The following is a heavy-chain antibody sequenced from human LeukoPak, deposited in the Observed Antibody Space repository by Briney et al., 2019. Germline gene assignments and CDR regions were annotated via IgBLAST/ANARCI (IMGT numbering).Heavy chain of an antibody. D-gene: IGHD3-10*01. V-gene: IGHV4-30-2*01. CDR3: ARHEWFGEVPRD. J-gene: IGHJ4*02. Sequence: KSSETLSLTCTVSGGSISSGGYYWSWIRQPPGKGLEWIGYIYHSGSTYYNPSLKSRVTISVDRSKNQFSLKLSSVTAADTAVYYCARHEWFGEVPRDWGQGTLVTVSS. CDR1: GGSISSGGYY. CDR2: IYHSGST.